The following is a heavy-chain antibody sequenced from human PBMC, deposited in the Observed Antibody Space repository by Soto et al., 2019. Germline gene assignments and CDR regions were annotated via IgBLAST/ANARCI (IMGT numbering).Heavy chain of an antibody. V-gene: IGHV6-1*01. Sequence: PSQTLSLTCVIAGDSVSSNSAAWNWIRQSPSRGLEWLGRTYYRSKWYNHYAVSVKSRITINPDPSKNQFSLQLNSVTPEDTAVYFSARDRDIFGVVTIDYWCQGTVVTVSS. J-gene: IGHJ4*02. CDR2: TYYRSKWYN. CDR3: ARDRDIFGVVTIDY. D-gene: IGHD3-3*01. CDR1: GDSVSSNSAA.